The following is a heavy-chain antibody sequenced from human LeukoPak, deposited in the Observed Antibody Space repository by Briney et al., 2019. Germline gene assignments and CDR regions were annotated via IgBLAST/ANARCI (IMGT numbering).Heavy chain of an antibody. V-gene: IGHV1-2*06. D-gene: IGHD1-26*01. CDR2: INPNSGGT. CDR1: GYTFTGYY. Sequence: ASVKVPCKASGYTFTGYYMHWVRQAPGQGLEWMGRINPNSGGTNHAQKFQGRVTMTRDTSISTAYMELSRLRSDDTAVYYCARGSGSYQDLDAFDIWGQGTMVTVSS. CDR3: ARGSGSYQDLDAFDI. J-gene: IGHJ3*02.